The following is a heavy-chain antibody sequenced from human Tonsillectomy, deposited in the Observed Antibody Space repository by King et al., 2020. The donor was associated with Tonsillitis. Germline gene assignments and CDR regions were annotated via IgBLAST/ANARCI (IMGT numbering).Heavy chain of an antibody. CDR1: GGSISNYY. V-gene: IGHV4-59*01. CDR2: IYYSGIT. CDR3: ARVKVATILNYYFYMDV. J-gene: IGHJ6*03. D-gene: IGHD5-12*01. Sequence: QLQESGPGLVKPSETLSLTCTVSGGSISNYYWSWIRQTPGKGLEWIGYIYYSGITTYNPSFKSRVTISLDTSKNQFSLNLSSVTAADTAVYYCARVKVATILNYYFYMDVWGKGTTVTVSS.